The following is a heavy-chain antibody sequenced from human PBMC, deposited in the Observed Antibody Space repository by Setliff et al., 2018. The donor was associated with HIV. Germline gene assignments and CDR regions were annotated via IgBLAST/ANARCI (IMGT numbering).Heavy chain of an antibody. CDR1: GGSFSGYY. CDR2: ISHSGGT. V-gene: IGHV4-34*09. Sequence: SETLSLTCAVYGGSFSGYYWNWIRQSPGKGLEWIGEISHSGGTNYNASHKSRVSMSVDTSENQFSLKLSSVTAADTAVYYCAREKTTLVRGVIIFQIFDYWGQGKLVTVSS. CDR3: AREKTTLVRGVIIFQIFDY. J-gene: IGHJ4*02. D-gene: IGHD3-10*01.